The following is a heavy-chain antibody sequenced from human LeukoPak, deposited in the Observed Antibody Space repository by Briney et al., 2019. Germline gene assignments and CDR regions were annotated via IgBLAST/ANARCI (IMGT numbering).Heavy chain of an antibody. CDR1: GFTFSSYA. Sequence: GGSLRLSCAASGFTFSSYAMSWVRQAPGKGLEWVANINQDGSENNTVDSVKGRFTISRDNAAYSLYLHMNSLRVEDTAVYYCARGGGITDYWGQGTLVTVSS. CDR2: INQDGSEN. CDR3: ARGGGITDY. V-gene: IGHV3-7*01. D-gene: IGHD3-16*01. J-gene: IGHJ4*02.